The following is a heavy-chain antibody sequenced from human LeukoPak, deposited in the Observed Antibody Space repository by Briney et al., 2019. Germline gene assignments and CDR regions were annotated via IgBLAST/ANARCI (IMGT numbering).Heavy chain of an antibody. CDR1: GFSFNNNA. Sequence: GGPLRLSCAASGFSFNNNAMSWVRQAPGKGLEWVSAINGGGDATDYADSVKGRFTISRDNSKKTLYLQMDSLRPEDTAVYYCARCTASCYANAFDVWGQGTLLTVSS. J-gene: IGHJ3*01. CDR2: INGGGDAT. V-gene: IGHV3-23*01. CDR3: ARCTASCYANAFDV. D-gene: IGHD2-2*01.